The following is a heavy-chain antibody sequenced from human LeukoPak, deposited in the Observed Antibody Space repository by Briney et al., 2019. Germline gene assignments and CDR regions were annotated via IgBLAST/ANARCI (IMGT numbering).Heavy chain of an antibody. CDR3: ARDPGVTMVRGVIITPYFDY. V-gene: IGHV3-21*01. CDR1: GFTFSSYS. CDR2: ISISSSYI. Sequence: GGSLRLSXAASGFTFSSYSMNWVRQAPGKGLEWVSSISISSSYIYYADSVKGRFNISRDNAKNSLYLQMNSLRAEDTAVYYCARDPGVTMVRGVIITPYFDYWGQGTLVTVSS. J-gene: IGHJ4*02. D-gene: IGHD3-10*01.